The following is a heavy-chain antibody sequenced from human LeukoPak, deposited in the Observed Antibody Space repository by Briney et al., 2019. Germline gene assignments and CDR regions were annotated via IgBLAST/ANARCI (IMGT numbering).Heavy chain of an antibody. V-gene: IGHV3-30*18. CDR2: ISYDGSNK. Sequence: GGSLRLSCAASGFTFSSYGMHWVRQAPGKGLEWVAVISYDGSNKDYEDPVKGRFTISRDNSKNTLYLQMNSLGAEDTAVYYCSNERGNYPRGWFYPWGEGTLVTVSS. D-gene: IGHD1-26*01. CDR3: SNERGNYPRGWFYP. J-gene: IGHJ5*02. CDR1: GFTFSSYG.